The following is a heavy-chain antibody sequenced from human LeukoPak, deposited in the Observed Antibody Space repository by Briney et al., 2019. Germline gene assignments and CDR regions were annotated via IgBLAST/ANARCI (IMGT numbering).Heavy chain of an antibody. Sequence: GGSLRLSCATSGFTFTSYEFNWVRQAPGKGLEWVSYISTSGSTIYYADSVKGRFTISRDNAKNSLYLQMNSLRAEDTAVYYCARGTYYFDYGGQGTLVTVSS. CDR3: ARGTYYFDY. CDR2: ISTSGSTI. CDR1: GFTFTSYE. J-gene: IGHJ4*02. D-gene: IGHD1-1*01. V-gene: IGHV3-48*03.